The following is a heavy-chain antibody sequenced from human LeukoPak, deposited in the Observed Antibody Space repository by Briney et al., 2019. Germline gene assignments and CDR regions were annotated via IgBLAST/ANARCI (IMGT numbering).Heavy chain of an antibody. CDR2: IYTDART. J-gene: IGHJ4*02. CDR3: ARSKELLWFGEPYYFDY. Sequence: PGGSLRLSCAASGFAVSTNYMSWVRQAPGKGLEWVSVIYTDARTFYADSVKGRFTVSRHGSKNTLYLQMNSLRAEDTAVYYCARSKELLWFGEPYYFDYWGQGTLVTVSS. V-gene: IGHV3-53*01. D-gene: IGHD3-10*01. CDR1: GFAVSTNY.